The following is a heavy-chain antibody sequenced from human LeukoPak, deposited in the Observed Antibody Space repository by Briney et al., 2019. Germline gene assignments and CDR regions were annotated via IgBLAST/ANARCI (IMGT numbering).Heavy chain of an antibody. CDR2: IYYSGST. Sequence: SETLSLTCTVSGGSISSYYWSWIRQPPGKGLEWIGYIYYSGSTNYNPSLKSRVTISVDTPKNQFSLKLSSVTAADTAVFYCARRLYDSSGHPDAFDIWGQGTMVTVSS. V-gene: IGHV4-59*08. D-gene: IGHD3-22*01. J-gene: IGHJ3*02. CDR3: ARRLYDSSGHPDAFDI. CDR1: GGSISSYY.